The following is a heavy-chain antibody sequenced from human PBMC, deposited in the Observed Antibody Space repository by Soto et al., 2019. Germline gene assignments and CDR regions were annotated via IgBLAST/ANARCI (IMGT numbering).Heavy chain of an antibody. Sequence: LRLSCAASGFTFSSYAMHWVRQAPGKGLEWVAVISYDGSNKYYADSVKGRFTISRDNSKNTLYLQMNSLRAEDTAVYYCARDPPDYDILTGHYYYYYGMDVWGQGTTVTVSS. CDR3: ARDPPDYDILTGHYYYYYGMDV. CDR2: ISYDGSNK. CDR1: GFTFSSYA. V-gene: IGHV3-30-3*01. D-gene: IGHD3-9*01. J-gene: IGHJ6*02.